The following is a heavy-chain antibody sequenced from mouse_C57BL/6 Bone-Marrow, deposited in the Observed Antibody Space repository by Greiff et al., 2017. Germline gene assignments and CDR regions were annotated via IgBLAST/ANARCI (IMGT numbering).Heavy chain of an antibody. Sequence: QVHVKQSGSELRSPGSSVKLSCKDFDSEVFPIAYMSWVRQKPGHGFEWIGGILPSIGRTIYGEKFEDKATLDADTLSNTAYLELNSLTSEDSAIYYCARPNYYGSSYDYYAMDYWGQGTSVTVSS. CDR3: ARPNYYGSSYDYYAMDY. CDR1: DSEVFPIAY. CDR2: ILPSIGRT. D-gene: IGHD1-1*01. V-gene: IGHV15-2*01. J-gene: IGHJ4*01.